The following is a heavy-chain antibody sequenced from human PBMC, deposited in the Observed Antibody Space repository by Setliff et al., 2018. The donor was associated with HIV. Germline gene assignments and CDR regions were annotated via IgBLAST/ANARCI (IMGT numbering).Heavy chain of an antibody. Sequence: GASVKVSCKDSGYNLSSHGIHWVRQVPGQSLEWMGWISAGNGNTKYSQKFQGRVTISRDTSANTAYMQLSGLNFEDTAVYFVAPVPRMTSNYYYYYGLDVWGQVSTLPFSS. CDR2: ISAGNGNT. J-gene: IGHJ6*02. D-gene: IGHD2-21*02. CDR3: APVPRMTSNYYYYYGLDV. CDR1: GYNLSSHG. V-gene: IGHV1-3*01.